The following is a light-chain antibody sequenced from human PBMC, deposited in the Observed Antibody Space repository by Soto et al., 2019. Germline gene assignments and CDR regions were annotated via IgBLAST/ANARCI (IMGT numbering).Light chain of an antibody. J-gene: IGKJ5*01. CDR2: AAS. CDR3: QQSYSDTIT. CDR1: QSISSW. Sequence: DIQMTQSPSTLSASVGDRVTITCRASQSISSWLAWYQQKPGKAPKLLIYAASSLQSGVPSRFRGSGSGTNLTLTISSMQPEDFAAYYCQQSYSDTITFGHGTRLEIK. V-gene: IGKV1-39*01.